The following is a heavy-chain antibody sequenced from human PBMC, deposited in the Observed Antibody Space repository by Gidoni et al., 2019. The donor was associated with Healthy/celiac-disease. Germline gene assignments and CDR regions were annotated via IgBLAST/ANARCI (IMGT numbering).Heavy chain of an antibody. CDR2: IYYSRST. CDR3: ARGDLGDSSGYYLYHTLAHDY. V-gene: IGHV4-31*03. J-gene: IGHJ4*02. D-gene: IGHD3-22*01. CDR1: GGSIGSGGYY. Sequence: QVQLQESGPGLVKPSQNLSLTCTVSGGSIGSGGYYWSWIRQHPGKGLEWIGYIYYSRSTSYNPSLKSRVTISVDTSKNQFSLTLSSVTAADTAVYYCARGDLGDSSGYYLYHTLAHDYWGQGTLVTVSS.